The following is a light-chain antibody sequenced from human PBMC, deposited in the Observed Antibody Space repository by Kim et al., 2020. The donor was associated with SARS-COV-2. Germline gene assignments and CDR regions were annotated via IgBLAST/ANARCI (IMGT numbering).Light chain of an antibody. CDR1: SSDVGGYNF. CDR3: VSYAGSYTYV. V-gene: IGLV2-11*01. J-gene: IGLJ1*01. CDR2: DVT. Sequence: GQSVTISCTGTSSDVGGYNFVSWYHRQPRKAPKLMFSDVTERPSVVPDRFSGSESGSTTSLTISGLQAEDEADYYCVSYAGSYTYVFGTGTKVTVL.